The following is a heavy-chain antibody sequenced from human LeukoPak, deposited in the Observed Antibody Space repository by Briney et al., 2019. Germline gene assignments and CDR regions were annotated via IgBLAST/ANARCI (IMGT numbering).Heavy chain of an antibody. J-gene: IGHJ4*02. Sequence: GGFLRLSCAASGFTFSTYGMNWVRQAPGKGLEWVSTISTNSANPYYTDSVKGRFTISRDNSKNTLFMQMNSLRAEDTAVYYCAKGQSTIATRSFDSWGQGTLVTVSS. V-gene: IGHV3-23*01. D-gene: IGHD6-6*01. CDR1: GFTFSTYG. CDR3: AKGQSTIATRSFDS. CDR2: ISTNSANP.